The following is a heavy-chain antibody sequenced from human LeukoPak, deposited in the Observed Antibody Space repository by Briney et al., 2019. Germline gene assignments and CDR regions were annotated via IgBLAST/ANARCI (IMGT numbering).Heavy chain of an antibody. D-gene: IGHD6-6*01. V-gene: IGHV3-30*03. CDR2: ISYDGSNN. Sequence: GGSLRLSCAASGYTFSSYGMHWVRQAPGKGLEWVALISYDGSNNHYADSVKGRFTISRDDSKNTLYLQMGSLRAEDMAVYYCARASIAARGNWFDPWGQGTLVTVSS. J-gene: IGHJ5*02. CDR1: GYTFSSYG. CDR3: ARASIAARGNWFDP.